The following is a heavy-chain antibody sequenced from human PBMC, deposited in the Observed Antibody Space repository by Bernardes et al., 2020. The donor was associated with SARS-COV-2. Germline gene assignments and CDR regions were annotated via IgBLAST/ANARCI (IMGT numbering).Heavy chain of an antibody. V-gene: IGHV3-23*01. D-gene: IGHD2-8*01. J-gene: IGHJ6*02. CDR3: AKELAYGTTWRDYKYYFGMEV. Sequence: GRSLRLSCEASGFTFSTYSISWVRQAPRNWREWVSDIIGPVKPYYAGSLKGRFIISRANSKNTLYLEMNSLRAEETAVYYCAKELAYGTTWRDYKYYFGMEVWGQGTTVTV. CDR2: IIGPVKP. CDR1: GFTFSTYS.